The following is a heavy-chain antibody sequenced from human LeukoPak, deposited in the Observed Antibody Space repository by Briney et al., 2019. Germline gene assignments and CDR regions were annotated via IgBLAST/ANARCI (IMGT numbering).Heavy chain of an antibody. CDR1: GFTFSSYE. D-gene: IGHD6-25*01. CDR2: ISSSGSTI. Sequence: GGSLRLSCAASGFTFSSYEMNWVRQAPGKGLEWVSYISSSGSTIYYADSVKGRFTISRDNAKNSLYLQMNSLRAEDTAVYYCAKFAATTMGYWGQGTLVTVSS. V-gene: IGHV3-48*03. CDR3: AKFAATTMGY. J-gene: IGHJ4*02.